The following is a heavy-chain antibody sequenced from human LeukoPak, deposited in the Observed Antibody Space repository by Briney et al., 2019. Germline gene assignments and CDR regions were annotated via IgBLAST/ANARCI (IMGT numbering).Heavy chain of an antibody. V-gene: IGHV3-11*01. J-gene: IGHJ5*02. Sequence: GGSLRLSCAASGFTFNEYYISWIRQAPGKGPEWVSSISGSGEITSYADSVKGRITMSRDNAKNSVYLQMNSLRAEDTAVYYCARTLYYDFWSGDDTADENYYDPWGQGTLVTVSS. CDR1: GFTFNEYY. CDR3: ARTLYYDFWSGDDTADENYYDP. CDR2: ISGSGEIT. D-gene: IGHD3-3*01.